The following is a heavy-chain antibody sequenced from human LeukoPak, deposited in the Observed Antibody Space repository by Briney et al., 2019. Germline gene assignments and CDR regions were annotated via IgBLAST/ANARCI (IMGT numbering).Heavy chain of an antibody. CDR2: ISGSGGST. Sequence: GGSLRLSCAASGLTFSSYAMSWVRQAPGKGLEWVSAISGSGGSTYYADSVKGRFTISGDNSKNTLYLQMNSLRAEDTAVYYCAKDLTMIVVQNYFDYWGQGTLVTVSS. J-gene: IGHJ4*02. CDR3: AKDLTMIVVQNYFDY. D-gene: IGHD3-22*01. CDR1: GLTFSSYA. V-gene: IGHV3-23*01.